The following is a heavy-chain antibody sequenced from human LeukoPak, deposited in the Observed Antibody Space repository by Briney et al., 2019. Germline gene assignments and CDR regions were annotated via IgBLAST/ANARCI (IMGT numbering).Heavy chain of an antibody. CDR2: ISPNSGAT. D-gene: IGHD5-18*01. CDR3: ARDGYSYDN. J-gene: IGHJ4*02. Sequence: ASVKVSCKASGYTXTGYYIHWVRQAPGQGLEWMGRISPNSGATNYAQKFQGRVTMTRDTSFSTAYMELSGLISDDTAVYYCARDGYSYDNWGQGTLVTVSS. V-gene: IGHV1-2*02. CDR1: GYTXTGYY.